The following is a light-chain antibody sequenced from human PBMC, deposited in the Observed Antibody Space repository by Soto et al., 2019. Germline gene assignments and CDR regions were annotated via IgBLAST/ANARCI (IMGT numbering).Light chain of an antibody. V-gene: IGKV1-39*01. Sequence: IHMTQSPPSLSSSVGDRVTITCRASQNVSTHLNWYQQKPGKAPRLLLYGASALEDGVPARFSGTGSGTDFSLSISSLQPEDYATYYCQQTFYIPRTFGQGTK. CDR2: GAS. CDR1: QNVSTH. CDR3: QQTFYIPRT. J-gene: IGKJ2*01.